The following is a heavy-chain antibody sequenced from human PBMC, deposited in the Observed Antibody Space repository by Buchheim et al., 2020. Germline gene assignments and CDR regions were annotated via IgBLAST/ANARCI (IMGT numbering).Heavy chain of an antibody. Sequence: QVQLAESGGGVVQPGRSLRLSCVVSGFTFSSYGMHWVRQAPGKGLEWVAVISNDGRNKYYADSVKGRFTISRDNSKNTLYLQMNSLRDEDTAVYHCAKAVLRTYYYGMDVWGQGTT. CDR3: AKAVLRTYYYGMDV. CDR2: ISNDGRNK. J-gene: IGHJ6*02. D-gene: IGHD4/OR15-4a*01. CDR1: GFTFSSYG. V-gene: IGHV3-30*18.